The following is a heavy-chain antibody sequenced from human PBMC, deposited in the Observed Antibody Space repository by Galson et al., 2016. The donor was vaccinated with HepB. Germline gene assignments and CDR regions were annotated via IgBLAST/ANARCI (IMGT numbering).Heavy chain of an antibody. Sequence: SVKVSCKASGNTFTDYVSWVRQAPGQGLEWMGRINTNSGGTNYALAFHGRITMTRDMATRTLYMELRTLRSDDTAVYYCATQLVPGSASWGQGTLVVVSS. V-gene: IGHV1-2*06. J-gene: IGHJ5*02. CDR2: INTNSGGT. CDR3: ATQLVPGSAS. D-gene: IGHD1-1*01. CDR1: GNTFTDY.